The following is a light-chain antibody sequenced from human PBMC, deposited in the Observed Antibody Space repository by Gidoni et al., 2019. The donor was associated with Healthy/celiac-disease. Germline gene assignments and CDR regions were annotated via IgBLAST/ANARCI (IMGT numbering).Light chain of an antibody. CDR1: QSISSW. CDR2: KAS. V-gene: IGKV1-5*03. CDR3: QQYNSYSWT. J-gene: IGKJ1*01. Sequence: DIQMTQSPSTLSSSVGDRGTITCRASQSISSWLAWYQQKPGKAPKLLIYKASSLESGVPARFSGSGSGTEFTLTISSLQPDDFATYYCQQYNSYSWTFGRGTKVEIK.